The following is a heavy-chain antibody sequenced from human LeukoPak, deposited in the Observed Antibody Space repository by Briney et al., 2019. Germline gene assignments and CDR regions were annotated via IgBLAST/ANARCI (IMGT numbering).Heavy chain of an antibody. CDR3: AKDVRAYSSGYYPAGYSDY. J-gene: IGHJ4*02. V-gene: IGHV3-30*02. D-gene: IGHD5-18*01. CDR2: IRYVGSNT. Sequence: GGSLGLSCAASGFTFSSYAMYWARRAPGRGMEGGAFIRYVGSNTYYADSVKGRFTISRDTSKNTLYLQMNSLRAEDTALYYCAKDVRAYSSGYYPAGYSDYWGQGTLVTVSS. CDR1: GFTFSSYA.